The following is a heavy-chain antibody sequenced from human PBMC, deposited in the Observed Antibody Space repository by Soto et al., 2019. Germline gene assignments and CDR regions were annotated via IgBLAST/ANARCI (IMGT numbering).Heavy chain of an antibody. Sequence: QLQLQESGPGLVKPSETLSLTCTVSGGSISSSSYYWGWIRQPPGKGLEWIGSIYYSGSTYYNPSLKSRVTISVDTSKNQFSLKLSSVTAADTAVYYCARTYSGSYAFKVFSIDPWGQGTLVTVSS. J-gene: IGHJ5*02. V-gene: IGHV4-39*01. CDR1: GGSISSSSYY. D-gene: IGHD1-26*01. CDR3: ARTYSGSYAFKVFSIDP. CDR2: IYYSGST.